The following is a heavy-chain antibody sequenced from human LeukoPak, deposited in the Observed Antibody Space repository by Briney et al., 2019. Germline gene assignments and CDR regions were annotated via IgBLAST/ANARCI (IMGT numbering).Heavy chain of an antibody. CDR2: ISGSGGST. CDR3: AKDGGRVVTARNFDY. V-gene: IGHV3-23*01. Sequence: GGSLRLSCAASGFTFSSYAMSWVRQAPGKGLEWVSAISGSGGSTYYADSVKGRFTISRDNFKNTLYLQMSSLRAEDTAVYYCAKDGGRVVTARNFDYWGQGTLVTVSS. J-gene: IGHJ4*02. CDR1: GFTFSSYA. D-gene: IGHD2-21*02.